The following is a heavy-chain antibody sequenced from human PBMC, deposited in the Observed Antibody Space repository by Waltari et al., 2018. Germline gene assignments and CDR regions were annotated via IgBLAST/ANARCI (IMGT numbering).Heavy chain of an antibody. D-gene: IGHD4-17*01. V-gene: IGHV3-20*01. J-gene: IGHJ3*02. Sequence: EVQLVESGGGVVRPGGSLRLSCAASGFIFNNHGFTWVRQVPGKGLEWVSGIDWNGGRTGYADSVEGRFTISRDNAKDSLLLQMNTLRAEDTALYHCARVSRKTTATMVAAFDIWGQGTMVTVSS. CDR2: IDWNGGRT. CDR3: ARVSRKTTATMVAAFDI. CDR1: GFIFNNHG.